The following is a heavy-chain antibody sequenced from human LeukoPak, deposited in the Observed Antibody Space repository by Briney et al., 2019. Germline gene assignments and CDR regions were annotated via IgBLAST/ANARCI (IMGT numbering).Heavy chain of an antibody. Sequence: GGSLRLSCAASGFTFSSYGMHWVRQAPGKGLEYVSAISSNGGSTYYANSVKGRFNISRDDPKNTLYLQMGSLRAEDMAVYYCARGMVRGVIGSMDVWGQGTTVTVSS. D-gene: IGHD3-10*01. J-gene: IGHJ6*02. CDR3: ARGMVRGVIGSMDV. CDR1: GFTFSSYG. V-gene: IGHV3-64*01. CDR2: ISSNGGST.